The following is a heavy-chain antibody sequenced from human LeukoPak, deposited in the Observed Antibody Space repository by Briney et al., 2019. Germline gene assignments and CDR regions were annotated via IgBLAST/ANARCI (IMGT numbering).Heavy chain of an antibody. CDR1: GFTFSSYG. V-gene: IGHV3-23*01. Sequence: GGSLRLSCAASGFTFSSYGMSWVRQAPGKGLEWVSAIGGRDGSTYYADSVKGRFTISRDNAKNTVYLEMNSLSVEDTATYYCIRDFRSADLWGQGTLVTVTS. CDR3: IRDFRSADL. D-gene: IGHD5-24*01. J-gene: IGHJ5*02. CDR2: IGGRDGST.